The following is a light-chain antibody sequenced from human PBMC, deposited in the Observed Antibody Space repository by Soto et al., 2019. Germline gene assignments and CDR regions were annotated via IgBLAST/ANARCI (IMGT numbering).Light chain of an antibody. CDR1: QSVGSL. Sequence: EIVLTQSPATLSVSPGERATLSCRASQSVGSLVAWYQQRPGQPPRLLIYGASNRATGIPDRFSGSGSGTDFTLTISRLEPEDFAVYYCQQYGSSGTFGQGTKVAIK. CDR2: GAS. V-gene: IGKV3-20*01. CDR3: QQYGSSGT. J-gene: IGKJ1*01.